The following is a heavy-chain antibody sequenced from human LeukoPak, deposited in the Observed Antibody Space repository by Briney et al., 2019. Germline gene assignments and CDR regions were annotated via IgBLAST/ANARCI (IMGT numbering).Heavy chain of an antibody. CDR1: GFTFSSYS. D-gene: IGHD3-22*01. CDR3: ARERGYYDSSGYYLY. Sequence: SGGSLRLSCAASGFTFSSYSMNWVRQAPGKGLEWVSYISSSSSTIYYADSVKGRFTISRDNAKNSLYLQMNSLRAEDTAVYYCARERGYYDSSGYYLYWGQGTLVTVSS. V-gene: IGHV3-48*01. J-gene: IGHJ4*02. CDR2: ISSSSSTI.